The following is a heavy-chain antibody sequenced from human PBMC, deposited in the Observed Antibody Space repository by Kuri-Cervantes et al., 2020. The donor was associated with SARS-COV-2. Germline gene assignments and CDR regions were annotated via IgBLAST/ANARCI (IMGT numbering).Heavy chain of an antibody. Sequence: GESLKISCEASGLTLSDYAMSWVRQAPGKGLQWVSGISGSGGTTYYSDSVRGRFTISRDNSKEMFYLDMNDVRGDDTAVYYCAKGLDRKRYYYYMDVWGKGTTVTVSS. CDR2: ISGSGGTT. D-gene: IGHD1-1*01. J-gene: IGHJ6*03. CDR1: GLTLSDYA. V-gene: IGHV3-23*01. CDR3: AKGLDRKRYYYYMDV.